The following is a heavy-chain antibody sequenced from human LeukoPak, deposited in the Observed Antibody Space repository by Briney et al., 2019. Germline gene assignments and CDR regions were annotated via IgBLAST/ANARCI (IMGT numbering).Heavy chain of an antibody. D-gene: IGHD4-17*01. Sequence: SETLPLTCTVSGGSISSYYWSWIRQPAGKGLEWIGRIYTSGSTNYNPSLKSRVTMSVDTSKNQFSLKLSSVTAADTAVYYCARGLDDYGDSEHAFDIWGQGTMVTVSS. CDR1: GGSISSYY. CDR3: ARGLDDYGDSEHAFDI. V-gene: IGHV4-4*07. CDR2: IYTSGST. J-gene: IGHJ3*02.